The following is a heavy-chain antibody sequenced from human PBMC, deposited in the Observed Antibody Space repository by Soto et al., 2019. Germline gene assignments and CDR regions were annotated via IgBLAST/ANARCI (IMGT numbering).Heavy chain of an antibody. V-gene: IGHV3-7*01. CDR3: ARVTYGGYVSYYYYMDV. CDR2: IKQDGREK. J-gene: IGHJ6*03. Sequence: GGSLRLSCAASGFTFSSYWMSWVRQAPGKGLEWVANIKQDGREKYYVDSVKGRFTISRDNAKNSLYLQMNSLRAEDTAVYYCARVTYGGYVSYYYYMDVWGKGTTVTVSS. D-gene: IGHD5-12*01. CDR1: GFTFSSYW.